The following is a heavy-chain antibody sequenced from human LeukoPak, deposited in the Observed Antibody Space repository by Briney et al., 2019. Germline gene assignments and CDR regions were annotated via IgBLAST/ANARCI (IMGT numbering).Heavy chain of an antibody. CDR1: GYTFTTHD. V-gene: IGHV1-8*01. J-gene: IGHJ4*02. CDR3: VRTPPNWGFDY. Sequence: ASVKVSCRASGYTFTTHDINWVRQATGQGLEWMGWMSPNGGDTGYAQKFQGRVTMTSDSSISTAFMELSSLRSEDTAIYYCVRTPPNWGFDYWGQGALVTVSS. CDR2: MSPNGGDT. D-gene: IGHD7-27*01.